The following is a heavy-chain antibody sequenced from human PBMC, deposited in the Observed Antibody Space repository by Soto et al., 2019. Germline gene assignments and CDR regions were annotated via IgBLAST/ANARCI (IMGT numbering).Heavy chain of an antibody. D-gene: IGHD6-6*01. CDR1: GGSISSSSYY. J-gene: IGHJ4*02. CDR3: TCVTVRPH. Sequence: SETLSLTCTVSGGSISSSSYYWGWIRQPPGKGLEWIGSIYYSGSTYYNPSLKSRVTISVDTSKNQFSLKLSSVTAADTAVYFCTCVTVRPHWGQGTLVTVSS. V-gene: IGHV4-39*03. CDR2: IYYSGST.